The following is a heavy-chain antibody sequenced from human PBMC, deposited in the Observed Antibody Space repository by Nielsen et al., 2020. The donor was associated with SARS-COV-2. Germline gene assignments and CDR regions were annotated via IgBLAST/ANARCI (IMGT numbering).Heavy chain of an antibody. Sequence: SLKISCAASGFTFDDYAMHWVRQAPGKGLEWASGISWNSGSIGYADSVKGRFTISRDNAKNSLYLQMNSLRAEDTALYYCAKEEAAAGPFDYWGQGTLVTVSS. CDR1: GFTFDDYA. CDR3: AKEEAAAGPFDY. CDR2: ISWNSGSI. J-gene: IGHJ4*02. V-gene: IGHV3-9*01. D-gene: IGHD6-13*01.